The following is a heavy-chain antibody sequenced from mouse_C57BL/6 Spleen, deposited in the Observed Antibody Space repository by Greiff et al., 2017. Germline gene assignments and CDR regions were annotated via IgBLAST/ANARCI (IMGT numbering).Heavy chain of an antibody. CDR2: IYPGSGST. D-gene: IGHD1-1*01. J-gene: IGHJ2*01. V-gene: IGHV1-55*01. Sequence: QVQLQQSGAELVKPGASVKMSCKASGYTFTSYWITWVKQRPGQGLEWIGDIYPGSGSTNYNEKFKSKATLTVDTSSSTAYMQLSSLTSEDSAVYYCARREATVVADYWGQGTTLTVSS. CDR3: ARREATVVADY. CDR1: GYTFTSYW.